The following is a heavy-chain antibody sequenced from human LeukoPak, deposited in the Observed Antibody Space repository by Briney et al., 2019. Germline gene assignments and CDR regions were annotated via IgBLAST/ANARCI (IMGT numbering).Heavy chain of an antibody. CDR2: IYSGGST. CDR3: ARDLGIAAAGAFDY. V-gene: IGHV3-66*02. J-gene: IGHJ4*02. CDR1: GFTVSSNY. Sequence: GGSLRLSCAASGFTVSSNYMSWVRQAPGKGLEWVSVIYSGGSTYYADSVKGRFTISRDNSKNTLYLQMNSLRAEDTAVYYCARDLGIAAAGAFDYWGKGTLVTVSS. D-gene: IGHD6-13*01.